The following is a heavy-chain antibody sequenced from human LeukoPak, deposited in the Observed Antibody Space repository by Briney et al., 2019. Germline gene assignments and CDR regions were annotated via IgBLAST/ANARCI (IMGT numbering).Heavy chain of an antibody. CDR1: GYTFTSYY. J-gene: IGHJ4*02. V-gene: IGHV1-46*01. CDR2: INPSGGST. CDR3: AKVKQQLVLDY. D-gene: IGHD6-13*01. Sequence: ASVKVSCKASGYTFTSYYMHWVRQAPGQGLEWMGIINPSGGSTGYAQKFQGRVTMTRDTSTSTVYMELSSLRSEDTAVYYCAKVKQQLVLDYWGQGTLVTVSS.